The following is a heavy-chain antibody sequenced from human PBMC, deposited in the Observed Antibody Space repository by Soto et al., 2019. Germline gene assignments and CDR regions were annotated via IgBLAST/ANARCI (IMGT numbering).Heavy chain of an antibody. D-gene: IGHD6-13*01. CDR2: IKQDGSEK. V-gene: IGHV3-7*03. Sequence: LRRSCAASGFTFSSYWMSWVRQAPGKGLEWVANIKQDGSEKYYVDSVKGRFTISRDNAKNSLYLQMNSLRAEDTAVYYCARDPIAAAGTRNYYYYYGMDVWGQGTTVTVS. CDR1: GFTFSSYW. CDR3: ARDPIAAAGTRNYYYYYGMDV. J-gene: IGHJ6*02.